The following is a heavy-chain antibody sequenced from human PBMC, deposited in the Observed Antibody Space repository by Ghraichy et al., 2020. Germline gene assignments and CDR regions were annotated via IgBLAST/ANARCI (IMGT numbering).Heavy chain of an antibody. D-gene: IGHD2-15*01. J-gene: IGHJ5*01. CDR1: GIKFNDNA. V-gene: IGHV3-9*01. CDR3: ARDGVAATGLLSRLDS. CDR2: INWNSIRS. Sequence: LSLTCEVSGIKFNDNAIHWVRQVPGKGLEWIASINWNSIRSEYTESVRGRFTISRDNTKNSAYLEMNSLRPEDTAFYYCARDGVAATGLLSRLDSWGHGTLVPVSS.